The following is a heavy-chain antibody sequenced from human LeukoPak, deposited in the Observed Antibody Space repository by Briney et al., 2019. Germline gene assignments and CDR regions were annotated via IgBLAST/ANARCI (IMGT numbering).Heavy chain of an antibody. CDR2: ISAYNGNT. V-gene: IGHV1-18*01. J-gene: IGHJ4*02. D-gene: IGHD3-22*01. Sequence: GASVTVSCKASGYTFTSYGISWVRQAPGQGLEWMGWISAYNGNTNYAQKLQGRVTMTTDTSTSTAYMELRSLRSDDTAVYYCARDPQRYYYDSSGHDYYFDYWGQGTLVTVSS. CDR3: ARDPQRYYYDSSGHDYYFDY. CDR1: GYTFTSYG.